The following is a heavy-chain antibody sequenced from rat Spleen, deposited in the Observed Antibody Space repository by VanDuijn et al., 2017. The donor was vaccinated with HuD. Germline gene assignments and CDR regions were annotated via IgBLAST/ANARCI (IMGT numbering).Heavy chain of an antibody. CDR3: TRESLPGYNSHWFLS. CDR2: ISTGGNT. Sequence: QVHLKESGPGLVQSSQTLSLTCTVSGFSLTNNGVSWVRQPPGEGLEWIAAISTGGNTYYNSALKSLLSISKDTSKSQVFLKRDSLQTEDTATYFCTRESLPGYNSHWFLSWGQGTLVTVSS. V-gene: IGHV2S12*01. CDR1: GFSLTNNG. D-gene: IGHD1-4*01. J-gene: IGHJ3*01.